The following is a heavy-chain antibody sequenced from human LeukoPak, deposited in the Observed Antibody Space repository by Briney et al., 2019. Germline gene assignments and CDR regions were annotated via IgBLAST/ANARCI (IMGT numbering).Heavy chain of an antibody. CDR1: GYTFTGYY. D-gene: IGHD6-6*01. CDR3: ARVLSAARPYYYHYYMDV. J-gene: IGHJ6*03. CDR2: INPNSGGT. Sequence: ASVKVSCKASGYTFTGYYMHWVRQAPGQGLEWMGWINPNSGGTNYAQKFQGRVTMTRDTSISTAYMGLSRLRSDDTAVYYCARVLSAARPYYYHYYMDVWGKGTTVTVSS. V-gene: IGHV1-2*02.